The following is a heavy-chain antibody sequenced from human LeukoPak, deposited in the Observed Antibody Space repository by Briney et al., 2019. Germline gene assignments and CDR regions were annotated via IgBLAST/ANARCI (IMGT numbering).Heavy chain of an antibody. Sequence: GGSLRLSCAASGFTVSSNYMSWVRQAPGKGLEWVSSISSSSSYIYYADSVKGRFTISRDNAKNSLYLQMNSLRAEDTALYYCARDRSCSSTSCPGDYWGQGTLVTASS. CDR3: ARDRSCSSTSCPGDY. J-gene: IGHJ4*02. CDR1: GFTVSSNY. CDR2: ISSSSSYI. D-gene: IGHD2-2*01. V-gene: IGHV3-21*04.